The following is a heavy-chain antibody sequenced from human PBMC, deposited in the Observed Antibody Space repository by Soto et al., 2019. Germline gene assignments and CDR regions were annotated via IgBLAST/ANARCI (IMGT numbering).Heavy chain of an antibody. Sequence: PSETLSLTCAVSGYSISSGYYWGWIRQPPGKGLEWIGSIYHSGSTYYNPSLKSRVTISVDTSKNQFSLKLSSVTAADTAVYYCARDRVVVAATALYYYYGMDVWGQGTTVTVSS. CDR2: IYHSGST. V-gene: IGHV4-38-2*02. D-gene: IGHD2-15*01. CDR1: GYSISSGYY. J-gene: IGHJ6*02. CDR3: ARDRVVVAATALYYYYGMDV.